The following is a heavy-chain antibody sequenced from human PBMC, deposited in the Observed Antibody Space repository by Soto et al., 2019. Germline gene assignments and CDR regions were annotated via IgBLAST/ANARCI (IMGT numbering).Heavy chain of an antibody. CDR2: IWYDGSNK. Sequence: QVQLVESGGGVVQPGRSLRLSCAASGFTFSSYGMHWVRQAPGKGLEWVAVIWYDGSNKYYADSVKGRFTISRDNSKNPLYLQMNSLRAEDTAVYYCARDLIWFGEKNWYDPWGQGTLVTVSS. J-gene: IGHJ5*02. V-gene: IGHV3-33*01. D-gene: IGHD3-10*01. CDR3: ARDLIWFGEKNWYDP. CDR1: GFTFSSYG.